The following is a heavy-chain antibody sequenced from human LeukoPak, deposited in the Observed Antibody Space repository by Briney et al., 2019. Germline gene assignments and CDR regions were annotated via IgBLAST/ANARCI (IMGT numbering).Heavy chain of an antibody. V-gene: IGHV3-33*06. J-gene: IGHJ4*02. CDR3: AKDLGYSSGWFDF. CDR2: IWYDGSNK. D-gene: IGHD6-19*01. Sequence: GRSLRLSCAASGFTFCSYGMHWVRQAPGKGLEWVAVIWYDGSNKYYADSVKGRFTISRDISKNTLYLQMNSLRPEDTATYFCAKDLGYSSGWFDFWGQGTLVTVSS. CDR1: GFTFCSYG.